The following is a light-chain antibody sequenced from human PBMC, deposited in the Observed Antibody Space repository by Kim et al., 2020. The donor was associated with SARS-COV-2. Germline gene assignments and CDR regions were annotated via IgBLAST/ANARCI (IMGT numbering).Light chain of an antibody. CDR3: QQYNNWPPIT. V-gene: IGKV3-15*01. J-gene: IGKJ5*01. CDR2: GAS. CDR1: QSGSSK. Sequence: SPGERATLSCRASQSGSSKLAWYQQKPGQAPRLLIYGASTRANGIPARFSGSGSGAEFTLTISSLQSEDFAVYFCQQYNNWPPITFGQGTRLEIK.